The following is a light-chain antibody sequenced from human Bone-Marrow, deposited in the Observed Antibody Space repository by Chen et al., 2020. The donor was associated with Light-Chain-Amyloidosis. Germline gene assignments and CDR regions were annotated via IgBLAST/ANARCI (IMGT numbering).Light chain of an antibody. CDR2: GNG. Sequence: QSELTQPPSVSGAPGQRVTISCTGKSSNIGAGYDVHWYQQLPGAAPKLLIYGNGNRPSGVPERFSGFKSGTSASLAITGLLAEDEADYYCQSYDTSLSGSVFGGGTKLTVL. J-gene: IGLJ3*02. CDR1: SSNIGAGYD. CDR3: QSYDTSLSGSV. V-gene: IGLV1-40*01.